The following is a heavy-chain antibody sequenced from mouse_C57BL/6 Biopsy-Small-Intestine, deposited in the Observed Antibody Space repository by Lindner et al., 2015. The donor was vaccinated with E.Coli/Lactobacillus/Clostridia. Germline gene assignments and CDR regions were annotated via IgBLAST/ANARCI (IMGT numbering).Heavy chain of an antibody. J-gene: IGHJ3*01. V-gene: IGHV5-6*01. CDR1: GFTFSSYG. Sequence: EVQLQESGGDLVKPGGSLKLSCAASGFTFSSYGMSWVRQTPDKRLEWVATISSGGSYTYYPDSVKGRFTISRDNAKNTLYLQMSSLKSEDTAMYYCARQGYDYLHAWFAYWGQGTLVTVSA. D-gene: IGHD2-4*01. CDR3: ARQGYDYLHAWFAY. CDR2: ISSGGSYT.